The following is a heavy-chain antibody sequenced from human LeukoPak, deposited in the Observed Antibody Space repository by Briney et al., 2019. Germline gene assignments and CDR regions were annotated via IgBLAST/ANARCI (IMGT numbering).Heavy chain of an antibody. J-gene: IGHJ4*02. CDR1: GSTFSSYS. CDR2: ISSSSSTI. CDR3: ARGPNMVRGVPFDY. V-gene: IGHV3-48*04. Sequence: GGSLRLSCAASGSTFSSYSMNWVRQAPGKGLEWVSYISSSSSTIYYADSVKGRFTISRDNAKNSQYLQMNSLGAEDTAVYYCARGPNMVRGVPFDYWGQGTLVTVSS. D-gene: IGHD3-10*01.